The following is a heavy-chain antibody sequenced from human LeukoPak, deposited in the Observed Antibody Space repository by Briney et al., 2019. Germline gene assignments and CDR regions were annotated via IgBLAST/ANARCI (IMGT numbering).Heavy chain of an antibody. J-gene: IGHJ3*02. CDR3: ASSGVEYDYDSSGYYDAFDI. D-gene: IGHD3-22*01. Sequence: SVKVSCKASGGTFSSYTISWVRQAPGQGLEWMGRIIPILGIANYAQKFQGRVTITTDESTSTTYMELSSLRSEDTAVYYCASSGVEYDYDSSGYYDAFDIWGQGTMVTISS. V-gene: IGHV1-69*02. CDR2: IIPILGIA. CDR1: GGTFSSYT.